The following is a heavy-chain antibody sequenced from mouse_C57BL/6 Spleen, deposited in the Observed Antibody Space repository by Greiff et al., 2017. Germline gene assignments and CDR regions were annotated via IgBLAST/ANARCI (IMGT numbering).Heavy chain of an antibody. CDR2: IWRGGST. Sequence: VMLVESGPGLVQPSQSLSITCTVSGFSLTSYGVHWVRQSPGKGLEWLGVIWRGGSTDYNAAFMSRLSITKDNSKSQVFFKMNSLQADDTAIYYCAKNEGGTRSFDYWGQGTTLTVSS. CDR3: AKNEGGTRSFDY. D-gene: IGHD4-1*01. CDR1: GFSLTSYG. V-gene: IGHV2-5*01. J-gene: IGHJ2*01.